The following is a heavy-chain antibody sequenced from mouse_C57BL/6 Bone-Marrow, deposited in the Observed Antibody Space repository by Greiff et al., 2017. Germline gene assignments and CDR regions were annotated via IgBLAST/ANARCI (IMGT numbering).Heavy chain of an antibody. CDR3: ARRDYGGFAY. J-gene: IGHJ3*01. Sequence: QVQLQQSGAELVKPGASVKISCKASGYAFRSYWMNWVKQRPGKGLEWIGQIYPGDGDTNYNGKFKGKATLTADKSSSTAYMQLSSLTSEDSAVYFCARRDYGGFAYWGQGTLVTVAA. V-gene: IGHV1-80*01. CDR1: GYAFRSYW. D-gene: IGHD1-1*02. CDR2: IYPGDGDT.